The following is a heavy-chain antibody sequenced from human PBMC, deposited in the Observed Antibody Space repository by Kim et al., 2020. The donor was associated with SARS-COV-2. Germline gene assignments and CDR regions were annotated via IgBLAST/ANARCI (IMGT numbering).Heavy chain of an antibody. CDR3: ARVYCSDGSCSRFDP. CDR2: IYYSGRT. V-gene: IGHV4-31*03. CDR1: GGSISSGGYY. J-gene: IGHJ5*02. Sequence: SETLSLTCTVSGGSISSGGYYWSWIRQHPGKGLEWIGYIYYSGRTYYNPSLKSRVAISVDTSKIRFSLKLTSVTAADTAVYYCARVYCSDGSCSRFDPWGQGTLVTVSS. D-gene: IGHD2-15*01.